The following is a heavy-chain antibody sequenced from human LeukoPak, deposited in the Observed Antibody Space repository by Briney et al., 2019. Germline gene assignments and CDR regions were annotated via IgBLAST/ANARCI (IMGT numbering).Heavy chain of an antibody. CDR1: VFTFSTYN. Sequence: GGSLRLSCAASVFTFSTYNMNWVRQAPGKGLEWVSSITSSSRYTFYADSVKGRFTISRDNSKNTLYLQMNSLRAEDTAVYYCARGVRIAVAGYIDYWGQETLVTVSS. CDR3: ARGVRIAVAGYIDY. J-gene: IGHJ4*02. CDR2: ITSSSRYT. V-gene: IGHV3-21*01. D-gene: IGHD6-19*01.